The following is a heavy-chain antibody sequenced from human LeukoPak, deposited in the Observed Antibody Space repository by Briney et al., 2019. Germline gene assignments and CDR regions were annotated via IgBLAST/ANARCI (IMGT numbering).Heavy chain of an antibody. J-gene: IGHJ4*02. CDR1: GDSFNISNYY. CDR2: IYYSGTT. Sequence: SETLSLTCTVSGDSFNISNYYWGWIRQPPGKGLEWIGSIYYSGTTYYKMPLKSRVTMSIDTSKNQFSLKLSSVTAADTAVYYCARRGVMGEYYFDYWGQGTLVTVSS. V-gene: IGHV4-39*07. CDR3: ARRGVMGEYYFDY. D-gene: IGHD3-10*01.